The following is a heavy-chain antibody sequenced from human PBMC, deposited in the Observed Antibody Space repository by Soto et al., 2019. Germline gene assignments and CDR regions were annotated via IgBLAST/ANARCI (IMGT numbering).Heavy chain of an antibody. J-gene: IGHJ6*02. CDR3: ARDLSHDYGDYYYYGMDV. V-gene: IGHV1-69*12. CDR2: IIPIFGTA. Sequence: QVQLVQSGAEVKKPGSSVKVSCKASGGTFSSYAISWVRQAPGQGLEWMGGIIPIFGTANYAQKFQGRVTITADESTSTAYMELSSLRSEDTAVYYCARDLSHDYGDYYYYGMDVWGQGTTVTVSS. D-gene: IGHD4-17*01. CDR1: GGTFSSYA.